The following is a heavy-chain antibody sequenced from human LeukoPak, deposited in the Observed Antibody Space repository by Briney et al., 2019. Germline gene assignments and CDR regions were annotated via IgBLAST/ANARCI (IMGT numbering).Heavy chain of an antibody. Sequence: SETLSLTCAVYGGSFSGYYWGWIRQPPGKGLEWIGEINHSGSTNYNPSLKSRVTISVDTSKNQFSLKLSSVTAADTAVYYCARGRGSTSLYYFDYWGQGTLVTVSS. D-gene: IGHD2-2*01. V-gene: IGHV4-34*01. J-gene: IGHJ4*02. CDR2: INHSGST. CDR3: ARGRGSTSLYYFDY. CDR1: GGSFSGYY.